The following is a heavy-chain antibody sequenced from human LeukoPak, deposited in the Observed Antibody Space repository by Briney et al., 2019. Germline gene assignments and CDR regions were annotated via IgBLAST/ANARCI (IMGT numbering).Heavy chain of an antibody. V-gene: IGHV4-34*01. CDR2: INHGGST. Sequence: PSETLSLTCAVSGGSFSGYYWSWIRQPPGKGLEWIGEINHGGSTNYNPSLKGRVTISVDTSKNQFSLKLSSVTAADTAVFYCARGYYGDYGYFDLWGRGTLVTVSS. D-gene: IGHD4-17*01. CDR3: ARGYYGDYGYFDL. J-gene: IGHJ2*01. CDR1: GGSFSGYY.